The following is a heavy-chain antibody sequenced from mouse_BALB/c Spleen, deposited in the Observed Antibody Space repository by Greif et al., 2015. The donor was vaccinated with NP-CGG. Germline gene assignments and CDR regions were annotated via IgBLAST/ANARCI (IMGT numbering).Heavy chain of an antibody. CDR3: ARENYDYDGGYYYAMDY. CDR2: IYPGDGDT. CDR1: GYTFTSYW. V-gene: IGHV1-87*01. D-gene: IGHD2-4*01. J-gene: IGHJ4*01. Sequence: VQVVESGAELARPGASVKLSCKASGYTFTSYWMQWVKQRPGQGLEWIGAIYPGDGDTRYTQKFKGKATLTADKSSSTAYMQLSSLASEDSAVYYCARENYDYDGGYYYAMDYWGQGTSVTVSS.